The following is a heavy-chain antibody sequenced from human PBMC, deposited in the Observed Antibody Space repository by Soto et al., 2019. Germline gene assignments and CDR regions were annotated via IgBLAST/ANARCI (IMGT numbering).Heavy chain of an antibody. Sequence: WGSLRLSCAASGFTFISYEINCVRHAPVKWREWVSYISSSGSTIYYADSVKGRFAISRDNAKNSLYLQMNSLRAEDTAVYYCASSGLWFGENNWFDPWGQGTLVTVSS. D-gene: IGHD3-10*01. J-gene: IGHJ5*02. V-gene: IGHV3-48*03. CDR2: ISSSGSTI. CDR1: GFTFISYE. CDR3: ASSGLWFGENNWFDP.